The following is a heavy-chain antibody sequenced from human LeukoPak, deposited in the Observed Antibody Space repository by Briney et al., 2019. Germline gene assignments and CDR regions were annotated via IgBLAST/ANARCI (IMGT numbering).Heavy chain of an antibody. Sequence: PGGSLRLSCVVSGFNSEDHAMHWVRQAPGKGLEWVSGIYWSSSGTGYADSVKGRFTVSRDSAKNSLYLQMNSLRAEDTAVYYCARVSKDCTNGVCCDYWGQGTLVTVSS. V-gene: IGHV3-9*02. CDR3: ARVSKDCTNGVCCDY. CDR1: GFNSEDHA. D-gene: IGHD2-8*01. CDR2: IYWSSSGT. J-gene: IGHJ4*02.